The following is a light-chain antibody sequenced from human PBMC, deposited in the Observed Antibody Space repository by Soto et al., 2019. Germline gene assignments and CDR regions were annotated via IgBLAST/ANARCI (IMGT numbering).Light chain of an antibody. CDR1: QNVDSNY. CDR2: GAS. Sequence: EIVLTQSPGTLSLSPGERATLSCRASQNVDSNYLAWYQQKPGQTPRIIIFGASGRDTGIPDRFSGSGSGTDFTLTISRLETEDIAGYYCQQYGSFYWRFGQGTKVEIK. CDR3: QQYGSFYWR. J-gene: IGKJ1*01. V-gene: IGKV3-20*01.